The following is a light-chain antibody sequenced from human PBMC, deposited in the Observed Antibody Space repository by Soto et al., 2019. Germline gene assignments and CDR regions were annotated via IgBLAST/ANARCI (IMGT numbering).Light chain of an antibody. V-gene: IGLV2-14*01. CDR1: SNDVGGYNY. CDR2: EVS. Sequence: QSALTQPASVSGSPGQSITISCTGTSNDVGGYNYVSWFQQHPGKAPKLLIFEVSNRPSGVSNRFSGSKSGNTASLTISGLQAEDEADYYCSSFTSTSTLVFGTGTKGTVL. J-gene: IGLJ1*01. CDR3: SSFTSTSTLV.